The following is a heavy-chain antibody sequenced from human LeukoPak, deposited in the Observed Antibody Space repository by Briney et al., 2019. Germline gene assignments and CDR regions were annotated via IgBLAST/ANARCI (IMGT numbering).Heavy chain of an antibody. D-gene: IGHD5-12*01. J-gene: IGHJ4*02. Sequence: GGSLRLSCAASGFTFSSHGMHWVRQAPGKGLEWVAFMPYDGNNKYYADSVKGRFTISRDNSKNTLYLQMNSLRPEDTAVYYCASGPTSGGYFSYFDYWGQGTLVTVSS. CDR3: ASGPTSGGYFSYFDY. CDR1: GFTFSSHG. CDR2: MPYDGNNK. V-gene: IGHV3-30*02.